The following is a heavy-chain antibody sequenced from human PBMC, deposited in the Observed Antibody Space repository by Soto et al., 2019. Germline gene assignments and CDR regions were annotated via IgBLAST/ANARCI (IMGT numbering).Heavy chain of an antibody. CDR3: ARDQLYYNDMSRRPLNASDV. J-gene: IGHJ3*01. V-gene: IGHV3-48*01. CDR2: IGIGSSTK. CDR1: GFTFRNYG. D-gene: IGHD3-22*01. Sequence: PGGSLRLSCAASGFTFRNYGMNWVRQAPGKGLEWVSYIGIGSSTKYYADSVKGRFTISRDNAKNSLYLQMNSLRAEDTAVYYCARDQLYYNDMSRRPLNASDVWGQRTMVTGSS.